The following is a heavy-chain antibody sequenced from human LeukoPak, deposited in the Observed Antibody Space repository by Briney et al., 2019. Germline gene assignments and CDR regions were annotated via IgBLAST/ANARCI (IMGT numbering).Heavy chain of an antibody. D-gene: IGHD1-26*01. CDR1: EYTFTSYD. V-gene: IGHV1-8*01. J-gene: IGHJ4*02. CDR3: AREPLVGATNFDY. CDR2: MNPDSGNT. Sequence: ASVKVSCKASEYTFTSYDINWVRQATGQGLEWMGWMNPDSGNTGYAQKFQGRVTMTRNTSINTAYMELSSLRSEDTAVYYCAREPLVGATNFDYWGQGTLVTVSS.